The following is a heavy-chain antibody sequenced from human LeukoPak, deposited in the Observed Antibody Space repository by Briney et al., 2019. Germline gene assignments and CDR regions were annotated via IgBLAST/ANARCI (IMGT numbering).Heavy chain of an antibody. J-gene: IGHJ4*02. CDR3: AKGALSWLDY. D-gene: IGHD5-12*01. CDR1: GFTFSSYA. V-gene: IGHV3-23*01. Sequence: PGVSLRLSCAASGFTFSSYAMTWVRQAPGKGLEWVSAISGSGGSTYYADSVEGRFTISRDNSKNTLYLQMNSLRAEDTAVYYCAKGALSWLDYWGQGTLVTVSS. CDR2: ISGSGGST.